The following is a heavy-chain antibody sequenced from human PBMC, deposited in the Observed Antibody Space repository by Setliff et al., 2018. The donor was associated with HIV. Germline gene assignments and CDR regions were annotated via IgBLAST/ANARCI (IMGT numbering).Heavy chain of an antibody. CDR3: ARGFSFNNAFGMDV. CDR2: INFGGAGTSYSGST. V-gene: IGHV1-46*01. Sequence: RASVKVSCKASGYIFTNQYITWVRQAPGQGLEWMGIINFGGAGTSYSGSTSYAQKFQGRVTMTRDTSTSTVYMELNSLGSEDTAVYFCARGFSFNNAFGMDVWGQGTTVTVSS. J-gene: IGHJ6*02. CDR1: GYIFTNQY. D-gene: IGHD3-16*01.